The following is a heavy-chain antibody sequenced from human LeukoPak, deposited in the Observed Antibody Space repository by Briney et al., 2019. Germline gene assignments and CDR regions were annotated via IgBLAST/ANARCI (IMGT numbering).Heavy chain of an antibody. J-gene: IGHJ3*02. Sequence: PSETLSLTCTVSGGSISSYYWSWIRQPPGKGLEWIGYIYYSGSTNYNPSLKSRVTISVDTSKNQFSLKLGSVTAADTAVYYCARRWYYYDSSGYPEDAFDIWGQGTMVTVSS. V-gene: IGHV4-59*08. CDR3: ARRWYYYDSSGYPEDAFDI. D-gene: IGHD3-22*01. CDR2: IYYSGST. CDR1: GGSISSYY.